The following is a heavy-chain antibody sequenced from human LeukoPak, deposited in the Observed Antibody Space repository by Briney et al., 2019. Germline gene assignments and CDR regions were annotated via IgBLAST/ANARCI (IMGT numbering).Heavy chain of an antibody. CDR1: GFTFSETW. V-gene: IGHV3-7*01. CDR2: IKDDGGET. J-gene: IGHJ6*02. Sequence: PGGSLRLSCSASGFTFSETWMSWVRQAPGKGLEWVAAIKDDGGETDYVDSVKGRFTIFRDNAKNSLYLQMNSLTAEDTAVYYCATYRNWVAGDVWGQGTTVSVSS. D-gene: IGHD7-27*01. CDR3: ATYRNWVAGDV.